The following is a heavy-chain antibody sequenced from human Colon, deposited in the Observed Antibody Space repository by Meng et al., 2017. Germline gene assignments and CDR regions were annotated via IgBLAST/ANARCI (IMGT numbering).Heavy chain of an antibody. CDR1: GFSFSTYT. CDR2: ISYDGTYK. CDR3: ARANSSTWHYFDY. Sequence: GGSLRPSCAASGFSFSTYTIHWVRQAPGKGPGWVAVISYDGTYKYSADSVRGRFTISRDNSKNSLFLQMNSLRPEDTAVYYCARANSSTWHYFDYWGQGTLVTGAS. V-gene: IGHV3-30*04. D-gene: IGHD6-13*01. J-gene: IGHJ4*02.